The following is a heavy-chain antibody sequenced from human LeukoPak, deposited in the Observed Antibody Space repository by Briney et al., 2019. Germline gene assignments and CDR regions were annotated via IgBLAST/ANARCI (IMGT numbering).Heavy chain of an antibody. CDR3: ARQDCSGGSCPTSRNYYYYYGMDV. Sequence: GESLKISCKGSGYSFTSYWIGWMRQMPGKGLEWMGIIYPGDSDTRYSPSFQGQVTISADKSISTAYLQWSSLKASDTAMYYCARQDCSGGSCPTSRNYYYYYGMDVWGQGTTVTVSS. J-gene: IGHJ6*02. CDR2: IYPGDSDT. V-gene: IGHV5-51*01. CDR1: GYSFTSYW. D-gene: IGHD2-15*01.